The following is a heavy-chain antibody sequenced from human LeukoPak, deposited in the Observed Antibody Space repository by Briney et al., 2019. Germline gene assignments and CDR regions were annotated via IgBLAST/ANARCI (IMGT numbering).Heavy chain of an antibody. Sequence: GGSLRLSCAASGFTFSSYWMSWVRQAPGKGLEWVANIKQDGSEKYYVDSVKGRFTISRDNAKNSLYLQMNRLGAEDTAIYYCGQDWAWGAFGHWGQGTLVTVSS. CDR2: IKQDGSEK. J-gene: IGHJ4*02. CDR3: GQDWAWGAFGH. CDR1: GFTFSSYW. V-gene: IGHV3-7*03. D-gene: IGHD4/OR15-4a*01.